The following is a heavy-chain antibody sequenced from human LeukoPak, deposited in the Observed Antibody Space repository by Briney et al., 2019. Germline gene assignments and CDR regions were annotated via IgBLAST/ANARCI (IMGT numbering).Heavy chain of an antibody. J-gene: IGHJ6*02. Sequence: GASLRLSCAASGFTISSYAMSWVRQAPGKGLEWVSAISGSGGSTYYADSVKGRFTISRDNSKNTLYLQMNSLRAEDTAVYNCAKVASSSWYLYYYYGMDVWGQGTTVTVSS. CDR1: GFTISSYA. D-gene: IGHD6-13*01. V-gene: IGHV3-23*01. CDR3: AKVASSSWYLYYYYGMDV. CDR2: ISGSGGST.